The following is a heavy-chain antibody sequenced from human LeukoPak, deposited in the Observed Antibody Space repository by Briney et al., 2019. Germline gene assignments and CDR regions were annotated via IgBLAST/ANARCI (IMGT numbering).Heavy chain of an antibody. J-gene: IGHJ4*02. Sequence: SETLSLTCTVSGGSISSGGCYWSWIRQHPGKGLEWIGYIYYSGSTYYNPSLKSRVTISVDTSKNQFSLKLSSVTAADTAVYYCARVSPAYCSSTSCPYGDYWGQGTLVTVSS. V-gene: IGHV4-31*03. CDR1: GGSISSGGCY. CDR3: ARVSPAYCSSTSCPYGDY. D-gene: IGHD2-2*01. CDR2: IYYSGST.